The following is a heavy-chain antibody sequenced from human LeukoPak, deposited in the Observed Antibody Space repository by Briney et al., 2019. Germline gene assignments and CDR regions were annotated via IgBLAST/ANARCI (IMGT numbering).Heavy chain of an antibody. J-gene: IGHJ5*02. CDR2: IYTSGST. D-gene: IGHD6-6*01. V-gene: IGHV4-4*07. Sequence: SETLSLTCTVSGGSISSYYWSWIRQPAGKGLEWIGRIYTSGSTNYNPSLKSRVTMSVDTSKNQFSLKLSSVTAADTAVYYCARDGWVQYSSSWFDPWGQGTLVTVSS. CDR3: ARDGWVQYSSSWFDP. CDR1: GGSISSYY.